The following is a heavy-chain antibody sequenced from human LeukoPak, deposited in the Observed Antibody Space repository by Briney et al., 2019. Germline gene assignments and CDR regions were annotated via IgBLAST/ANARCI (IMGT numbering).Heavy chain of an antibody. J-gene: IGHJ4*02. Sequence: GSLRLSCAASGFTFSSYEMNWVRQAPGKGLEWVSYISSSGSTIYYADSVKGRFTISRDNAENSLYLQMNSLRAEDTAVYYCARDSDYEGSFDYWGQGTLVTVSS. V-gene: IGHV3-48*03. D-gene: IGHD4-17*01. CDR2: ISSSGSTI. CDR1: GFTFSSYE. CDR3: ARDSDYEGSFDY.